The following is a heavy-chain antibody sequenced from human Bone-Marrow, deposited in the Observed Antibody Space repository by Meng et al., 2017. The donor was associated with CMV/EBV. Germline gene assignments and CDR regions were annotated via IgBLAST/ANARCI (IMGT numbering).Heavy chain of an antibody. CDR1: GYTFTGYY. V-gene: IGHV1-2*02. J-gene: IGHJ5*02. CDR3: ARDGSSWHFNWFDP. CDR2: INPNSGGT. D-gene: IGHD6-13*01. Sequence: VSVKVSCKASGYTFTGYYMHWVRQAPGQGLEWMGWINPNSGGTNYAQKFQGRVTMTRDTSISTAYMELSRLRSDDTAVYYCARDGSSWHFNWFDPWGQGTLVTVSS.